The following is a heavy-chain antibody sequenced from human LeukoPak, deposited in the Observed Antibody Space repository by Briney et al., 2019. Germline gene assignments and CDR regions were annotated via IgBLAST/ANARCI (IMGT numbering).Heavy chain of an antibody. CDR3: ARDRHYYDSSGYFPAFAY. CDR1: GGSISSCY. Sequence: SETLSLTCTVSGGSISSCYWSWIRQPAGKGLEWIGRIYTSGSTNYNPSLKSRVTMTVDTPRNQFSLKLNSVTAADTAVYYCARDRHYYDSSGYFPAFAYWGQGTLVTVSS. J-gene: IGHJ4*02. D-gene: IGHD3-22*01. V-gene: IGHV4-4*07. CDR2: IYTSGST.